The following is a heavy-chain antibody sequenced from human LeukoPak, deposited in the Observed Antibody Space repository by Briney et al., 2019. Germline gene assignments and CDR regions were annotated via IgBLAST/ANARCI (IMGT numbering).Heavy chain of an antibody. CDR1: GGSISSSSYY. J-gene: IGHJ4*02. D-gene: IGHD6-13*01. Sequence: SETLSLTCTVSGGSISSSSYYWGWIRQPPGKGLEWIGSIYHSGSTYYNPSLKSRVTISVDTSKNQFSLKLSSVTAADTAVYYCARGEAADYWGQGTLVTVSS. CDR3: ARGEAADY. CDR2: IYHSGST. V-gene: IGHV4-39*07.